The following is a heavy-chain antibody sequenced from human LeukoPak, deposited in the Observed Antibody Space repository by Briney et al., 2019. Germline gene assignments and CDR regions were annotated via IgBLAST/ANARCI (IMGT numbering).Heavy chain of an antibody. J-gene: IGHJ6*02. Sequence: PGGSLRLSCAASGFTFSSYAMSWVRQAPGKGLEWVSAISGSGGSTYYADSVKGRFTISRDNSKNTLYLQMNSLRAEDTAVYHCAGDDFWSGHQFYYYYGMDVWGQGTTVTVSS. CDR1: GFTFSSYA. D-gene: IGHD3-3*01. CDR3: AGDDFWSGHQFYYYYGMDV. CDR2: ISGSGGST. V-gene: IGHV3-23*01.